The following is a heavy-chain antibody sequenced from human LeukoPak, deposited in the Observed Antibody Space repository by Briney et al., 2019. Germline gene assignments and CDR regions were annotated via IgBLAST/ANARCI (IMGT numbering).Heavy chain of an antibody. Sequence: PGGSLRLSCAASGFTFSSYAMSWVRQAPGKGLEWVSTIYGSGDDTYYADSVKGRFTISRDSSKNTLYLQMSSLRADDTAVYYCAKRGIAEAAYFDYWGQGTLVTVSS. D-gene: IGHD6-13*01. CDR1: GFTFSSYA. CDR2: IYGSGDDT. V-gene: IGHV3-23*01. CDR3: AKRGIAEAAYFDY. J-gene: IGHJ4*02.